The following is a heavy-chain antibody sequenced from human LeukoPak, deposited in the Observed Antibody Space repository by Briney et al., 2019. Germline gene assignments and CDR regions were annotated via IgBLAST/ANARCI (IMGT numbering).Heavy chain of an antibody. D-gene: IGHD3-10*01. Sequence: GGSLRLSCAASGFTFSSYSMNWVRQAPGKGLEWVSSISSSSSYIYYADSVKGRFTISRDNAKNSLYLQMNSLRAEDTAVYYCARLLGFGGLLASGMDVWGQGTTVTISS. V-gene: IGHV3-21*01. J-gene: IGHJ6*02. CDR2: ISSSSSYI. CDR3: ARLLGFGGLLASGMDV. CDR1: GFTFSSYS.